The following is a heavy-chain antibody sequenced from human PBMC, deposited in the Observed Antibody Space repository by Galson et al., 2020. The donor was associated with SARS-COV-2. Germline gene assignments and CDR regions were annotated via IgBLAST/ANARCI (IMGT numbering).Heavy chain of an antibody. J-gene: IGHJ4*02. D-gene: IGHD3-10*02. Sequence: ASVKVSCKASGYTFTGYYIYWVRQAPGQGLEWMGWINPNSGGTIYAQKFQGRITMTWDTSISTAHMDLSSLRSEDTAVYYCAREGAYVIDSWGQGTLVTVSS. CDR3: AREGAYVIDS. V-gene: IGHV1-2*02. CDR2: INPNSGGT. CDR1: GYTFTGYY.